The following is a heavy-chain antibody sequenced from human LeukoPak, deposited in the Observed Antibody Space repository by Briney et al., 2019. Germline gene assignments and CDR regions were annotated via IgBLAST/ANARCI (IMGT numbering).Heavy chain of an antibody. CDR3: AGYCSGGSCHLDY. CDR1: GGSFSGYY. V-gene: IGHV4-34*01. D-gene: IGHD2-15*01. Sequence: PETLSLTCAVYGGSFSGYYWSWIRQPPGKGLEWIGEINHSGSTNYNPSLKSRVTISVDTPKNQFSLKLSSVTAADTAVYYFAGYCSGGSCHLDYWGQGTLVTVSS. J-gene: IGHJ4*02. CDR2: INHSGST.